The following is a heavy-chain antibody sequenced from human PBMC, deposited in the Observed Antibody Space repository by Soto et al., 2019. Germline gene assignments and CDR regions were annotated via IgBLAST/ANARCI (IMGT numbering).Heavy chain of an antibody. Sequence: QVQLQESGPGLVKPSETLSLICTVSGDSISGYYWSWIRQPPGKGLEWIGYIYYSGSTNYNLSLKSQGTISVDTSKNQFSLNLSSVTAADTAVYYCARDLSHAWFRGVFSPWGQGTLVTVSS. J-gene: IGHJ5*02. CDR3: ARDLSHAWFRGVFSP. V-gene: IGHV4-59*01. CDR1: GDSISGYY. CDR2: IYYSGST. D-gene: IGHD3-10*01.